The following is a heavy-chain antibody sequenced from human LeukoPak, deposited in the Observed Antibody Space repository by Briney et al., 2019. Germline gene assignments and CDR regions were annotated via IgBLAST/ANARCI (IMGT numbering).Heavy chain of an antibody. Sequence: GASVKVSCKASGYTFTGYYMHWVRQAPGQGLEWMGWINPNSGGTNYAQKFQGRVTMTRDTSISTAYMELSRLRSDDTAVYYCARMPKVPGDCCLPPDYWGQGTLVTVSS. V-gene: IGHV1-2*02. CDR3: ARMPKVPGDCCLPPDY. D-gene: IGHD2-21*02. CDR2: INPNSGGT. CDR1: GYTFTGYY. J-gene: IGHJ4*02.